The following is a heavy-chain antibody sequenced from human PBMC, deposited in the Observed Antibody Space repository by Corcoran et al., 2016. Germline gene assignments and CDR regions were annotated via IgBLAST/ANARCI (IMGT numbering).Heavy chain of an antibody. Sequence: QVQLQQWGAGLLKPSETLSLTCAVYGGSFSGYYWSWIRQPPGKGLEWIGEINHSGSTNYNPSLKSRVTISVDTSKNQFSLTLSSVPAADTAVYYCARGGPYYDYVWGSYRTRGYFDYWGQGTLVTVSS. D-gene: IGHD3-16*02. J-gene: IGHJ4*02. CDR1: GGSFSGYY. V-gene: IGHV4-34*01. CDR2: INHSGST. CDR3: ARGGPYYDYVWGSYRTRGYFDY.